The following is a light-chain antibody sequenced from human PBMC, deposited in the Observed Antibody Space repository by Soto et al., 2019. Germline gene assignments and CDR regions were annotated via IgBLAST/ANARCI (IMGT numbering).Light chain of an antibody. CDR2: GAS. CDR1: QSVSSSY. Sequence: PGERVTLSCRASQSVSSSYLTWYQQKPGQAPRLLIYGASTRATSIPARFSVSGSGTDFTLTISSLQPEDFAVYYCQQDYNFTWTFGQWTKVEIK. V-gene: IGKV3D-7*01. CDR3: QQDYNFTWT. J-gene: IGKJ1*01.